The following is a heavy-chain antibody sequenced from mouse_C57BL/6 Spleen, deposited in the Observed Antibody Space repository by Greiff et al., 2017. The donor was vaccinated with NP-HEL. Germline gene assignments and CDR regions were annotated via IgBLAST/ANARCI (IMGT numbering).Heavy chain of an antibody. J-gene: IGHJ2*01. CDR1: GFTFTDYY. Sequence: EVKVVESGGGLVQPGGSLSLSCAASGFTFTDYYMSWVRQPPGKALEWLGFIRNKANGYTTEYSASVKGRFTISRDNSQSILYLQMNALRAEDSATYYCARYNWDRQDYWGQGTTLTVSS. V-gene: IGHV7-3*01. D-gene: IGHD4-1*01. CDR2: IRNKANGYTT. CDR3: ARYNWDRQDY.